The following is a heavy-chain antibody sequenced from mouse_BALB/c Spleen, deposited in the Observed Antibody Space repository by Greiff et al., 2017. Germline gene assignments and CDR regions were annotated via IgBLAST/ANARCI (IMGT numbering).Heavy chain of an antibody. J-gene: IGHJ1*01. V-gene: IGHV14-3*02. D-gene: IGHD1-1*01. Sequence: EVKLMESGAELVKPGASVKLSCTASGFNIKDTYMHWVKQRPEQGLEWIGRIDPANGNTKYDPKFQGKATITADTSSNTAYLQLSSLTSEDTAVYYCALTTVVAWGYWYFDVWGAGTTVTVSS. CDR1: GFNIKDTY. CDR2: IDPANGNT. CDR3: ALTTVVAWGYWYFDV.